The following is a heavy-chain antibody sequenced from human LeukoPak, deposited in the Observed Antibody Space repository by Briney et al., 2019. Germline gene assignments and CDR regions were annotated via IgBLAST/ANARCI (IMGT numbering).Heavy chain of an antibody. V-gene: IGHV1-8*01. Sequence: ASVKVSCKASGYTFTSYDINWVRQATGQGLEWMGWMNPNSGNTGYAQKFQGRVTMTTGTSTSTAYMELRSLRSDDTAVYYCATGGCGGDCYSEVYYYYYGMDVWGQGATVTVSS. CDR3: ATGGCGGDCYSEVYYYYYGMDV. CDR1: GYTFTSYD. J-gene: IGHJ6*02. CDR2: MNPNSGNT. D-gene: IGHD2-21*02.